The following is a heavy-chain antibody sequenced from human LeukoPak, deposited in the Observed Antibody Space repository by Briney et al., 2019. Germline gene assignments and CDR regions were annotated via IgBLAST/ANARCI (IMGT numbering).Heavy chain of an antibody. V-gene: IGHV1-69*04. Sequence: SVKVSCKASGYTFTSYAISWVRQAPGQGLEWMGRIIPILGIANYAQKFQGRVTITADKSTSTAYMELSSLRSEDTAVYYCARDKGSTRYYGMDVWGQGTTVTVSS. CDR3: ARDKGSTRYYGMDV. D-gene: IGHD2-2*01. CDR1: GYTFTSYA. J-gene: IGHJ6*02. CDR2: IIPILGIA.